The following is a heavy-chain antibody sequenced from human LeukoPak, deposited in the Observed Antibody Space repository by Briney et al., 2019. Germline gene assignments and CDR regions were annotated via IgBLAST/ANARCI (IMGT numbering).Heavy chain of an antibody. Sequence: GRSLRLSCAASGFTFRSYGMHWVRQAPGKGLEWVAVISYDGSNKYYADSVKGRFTISRDNSKNTLYLQMNSLRAEDTAVYYCAKEYYINWFDPWGQGTLVTVSS. D-gene: IGHD3-10*01. CDR1: GFTFRSYG. J-gene: IGHJ5*02. V-gene: IGHV3-30*18. CDR3: AKEYYINWFDP. CDR2: ISYDGSNK.